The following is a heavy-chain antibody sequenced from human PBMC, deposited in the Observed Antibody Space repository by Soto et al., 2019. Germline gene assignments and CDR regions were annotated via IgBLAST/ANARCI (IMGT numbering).Heavy chain of an antibody. CDR2: FDPEDGET. CDR1: GYTLTELS. V-gene: IGHV1-24*01. D-gene: IGHD3-9*01. J-gene: IGHJ6*02. Sequence: ASVKVSCKVSGYTLTELSMHWVRQAPGKGLEWMGGFDPEDGETIYAQKFQGRVTMTEDTSTDIAYMELSSLRSEDTAVYYCATVTGGYDILTGYPYYYGMDVWGQGTTVTVSS. CDR3: ATVTGGYDILTGYPYYYGMDV.